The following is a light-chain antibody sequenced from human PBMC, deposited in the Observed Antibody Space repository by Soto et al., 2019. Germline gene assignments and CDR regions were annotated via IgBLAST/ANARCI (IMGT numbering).Light chain of an antibody. CDR3: QVWDSSSDHVV. Sequence: SYELTHPPSVSVAPGQTARITCERNNIGSKSVHWYQQKPGQAPVLVVYCDSDRPSGNPERFSGSNSENTATLTITRVEAGDEADYYCQVWDSSSDHVVFGGGTKLTVL. J-gene: IGLJ2*01. CDR1: NIGSKS. CDR2: CDS. V-gene: IGLV3-21*02.